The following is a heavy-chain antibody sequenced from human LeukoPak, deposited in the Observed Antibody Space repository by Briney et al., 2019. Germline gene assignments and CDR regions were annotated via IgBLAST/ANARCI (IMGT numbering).Heavy chain of an antibody. V-gene: IGHV4-61*09. CDR2: MYTSGST. Sequence: KPSQTLSLTCTVSGGSISSGSYYWSWIRQPAGKGLEWIGHMYTSGSTNYNPSLKSRVTISVDTSKNQFSLNLTSVTAADTAVYYCARAMSIAARLQTIFDYWGQGTLVTVSS. J-gene: IGHJ4*02. CDR1: GGSISSGSYY. D-gene: IGHD6-6*01. CDR3: ARAMSIAARLQTIFDY.